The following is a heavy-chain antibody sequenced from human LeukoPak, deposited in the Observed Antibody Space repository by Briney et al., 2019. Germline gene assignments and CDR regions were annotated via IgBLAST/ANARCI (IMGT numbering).Heavy chain of an antibody. CDR3: ARTTWELLTYWFDP. D-gene: IGHD1-26*01. CDR2: IYYSGST. J-gene: IGHJ5*02. Sequence: NPSETLSLTCTVSGGSISSSSYYWGWIRQPPGKGLEWIGSIYYSGSTYYNPSLKSRVTISVDTSKNQFSLKLSSVTAADTAVYYCARTTWELLTYWFDPWGQGTLVTVSP. V-gene: IGHV4-39*07. CDR1: GGSISSSSYY.